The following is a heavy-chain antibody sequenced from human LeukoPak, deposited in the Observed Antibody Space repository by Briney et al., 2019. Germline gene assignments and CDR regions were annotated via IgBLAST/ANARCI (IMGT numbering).Heavy chain of an antibody. CDR1: GFTFSSYA. D-gene: IGHD6-19*01. CDR2: ISYDGSNK. Sequence: GGSLRLSCAASGFTFSSYAMHWVRQAPGKGLEWVAVISYDGSNKYYADSVKGRFTISRDNSKNTLYLQMNSLRAEDTAVYYCARLKGAVAPDGPHTYFDYWGQGTLVTVSS. J-gene: IGHJ4*02. CDR3: ARLKGAVAPDGPHTYFDY. V-gene: IGHV3-30-3*01.